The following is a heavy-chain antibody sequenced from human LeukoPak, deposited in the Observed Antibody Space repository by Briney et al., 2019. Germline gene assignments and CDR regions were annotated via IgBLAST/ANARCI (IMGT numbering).Heavy chain of an antibody. CDR1: GGSISSGGYY. V-gene: IGHV4-31*03. CDR3: ARDRAGIVDY. Sequence: SETLSLTCTVSGGSISSGGYYWSWIRQHPGKGLEWIGYIYYSGSTYYNPSLKSRVTISVDTSKNQFSLKLSSVTAADTAVYYCARDRAGIVDYWGQGTLVTVSS. D-gene: IGHD3-10*01. CDR2: IYYSGST. J-gene: IGHJ4*02.